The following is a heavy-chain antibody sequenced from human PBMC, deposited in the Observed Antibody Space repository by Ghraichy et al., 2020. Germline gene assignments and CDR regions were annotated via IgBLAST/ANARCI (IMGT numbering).Heavy chain of an antibody. CDR2: INHSGST. D-gene: IGHD4-11*01. CDR3: ARRGHSKPSRRRYFDL. Sequence: SETLSLTCAVYGGSFSGYYWSWIRQPPGKGLEWIGEINHSGSTNYNPSLKSRVTISVDTSKNQFSLKLSSVTAADTAVYYCARRGHSKPSRRRYFDLWGRGTLVTVSS. CDR1: GGSFSGYY. J-gene: IGHJ2*01. V-gene: IGHV4-34*01.